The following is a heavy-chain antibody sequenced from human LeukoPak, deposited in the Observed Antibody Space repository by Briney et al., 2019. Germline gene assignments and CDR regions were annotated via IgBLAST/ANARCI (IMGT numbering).Heavy chain of an antibody. CDR3: ARDGGGYCSSHSCWNWFDP. V-gene: IGHV1-69*05. Sequence: ASVKVSCAASGGTFSSYAISWVRQAPGQGLEWMSGISRIFGTANYAETVKGRVTITRDEATSTPYMELSSLRAEDTAVYYCARDGGGYCSSHSCWNWFDPWRQGTLVTVCS. J-gene: IGHJ5*02. D-gene: IGHD2-2*01. CDR1: GGTFSSYA. CDR2: ISRIFGTA.